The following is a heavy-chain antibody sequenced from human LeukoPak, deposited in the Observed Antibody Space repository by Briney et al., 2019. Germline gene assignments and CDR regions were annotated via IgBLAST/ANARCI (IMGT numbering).Heavy chain of an antibody. V-gene: IGHV3-23*01. J-gene: IGHJ4*02. CDR2: ISGSAYTT. D-gene: IGHD5-24*01. CDR1: GFNFRTYG. Sequence: GGSLRLSCATSGFNFRTYGMSWIRQAPGKGLEWVAGISGSAYTTHYADSVKGRFTISRDSAKNTLYLEMNNLRAEDTAVYYCARGYNYRFEYWGQGTLVIVSS. CDR3: ARGYNYRFEY.